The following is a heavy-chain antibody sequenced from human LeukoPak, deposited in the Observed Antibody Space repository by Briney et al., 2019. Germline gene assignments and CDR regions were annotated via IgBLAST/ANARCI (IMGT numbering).Heavy chain of an antibody. CDR1: VGSISSYY. J-gene: IGHJ4*02. Sequence: SETLSLTCTVSVGSISSYYWSWIRQPSGKGLEWTGRIYTSGDTNYNPSLKSRVTMSVDMSKDQVSLKLSSVTAADTAVYYCARGSERYCSSTSCSFDYWGQGTLVTVSS. D-gene: IGHD2-2*01. CDR3: ARGSERYCSSTSCSFDY. CDR2: IYTSGDT. V-gene: IGHV4-4*07.